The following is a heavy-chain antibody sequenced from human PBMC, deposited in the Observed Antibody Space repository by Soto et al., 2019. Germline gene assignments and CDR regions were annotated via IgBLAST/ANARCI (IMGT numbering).Heavy chain of an antibody. D-gene: IGHD5-12*01. CDR3: AADLGYEVYYYHGMDV. J-gene: IGHJ6*02. CDR1: GFTFTSSA. Sequence: SVKVSCKASGFTFTSSAVQWVRQARGQRLEWIGWIVVGSGNTNYAQKFQERVTITRDMSTSTAYMELSSLRSEDTAVYYCAADLGYEVYYYHGMDVRGQGTTVTGS. CDR2: IVVGSGNT. V-gene: IGHV1-58*01.